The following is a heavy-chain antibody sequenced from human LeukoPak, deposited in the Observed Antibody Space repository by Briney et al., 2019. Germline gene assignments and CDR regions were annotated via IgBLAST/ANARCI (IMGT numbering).Heavy chain of an antibody. CDR2: VSSSGGST. CDR1: GFTFTTYA. CDR3: AKDRFSTMVVVVD. J-gene: IGHJ4*02. V-gene: IGHV3-23*01. Sequence: PGGSLRLSCAASGFTFTTYAMSWVRQTPGKGLEWVSAVSSSGGSTYYADSVKGRFTISRDNSKNTLYLQMNSLRAEDTAVYYCAKDRFSTMVVVVDWGQGTLVTVSS. D-gene: IGHD3-22*01.